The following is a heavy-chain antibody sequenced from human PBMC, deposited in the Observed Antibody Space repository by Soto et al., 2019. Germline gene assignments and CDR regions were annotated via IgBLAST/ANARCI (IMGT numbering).Heavy chain of an antibody. D-gene: IGHD1-1*01. J-gene: IGHJ4*02. CDR3: AKDARQLDPYYFDY. CDR2: LSDSGDRT. CDR1: GCTFSSYA. Sequence: LRLSCAASGCTFSSYAMSWVRQPPGRGLECVSTLSDSGDRTYYADSVKGRFTISRDNSKNTLDQQMNSLRAEDTAVYYCAKDARQLDPYYFDYWGRGTLVTVSS. V-gene: IGHV3-23*01.